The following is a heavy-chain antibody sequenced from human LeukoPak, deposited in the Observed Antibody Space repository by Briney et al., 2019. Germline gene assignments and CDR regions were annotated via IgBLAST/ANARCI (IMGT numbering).Heavy chain of an antibody. CDR3: TGNYYGSGSYADFDY. J-gene: IGHJ4*02. CDR2: IRYDGSNR. Sequence: GGSLRLSCAASGFTFSSYGMHWVRQAPGKGLEWVAFIRYDGSNRYYADSVKGRFTISRDNSKNTLYLQMNSLRAEDTAVYYCTGNYYGSGSYADFDYWGQGTLVTVSS. D-gene: IGHD3-10*01. V-gene: IGHV3-30*02. CDR1: GFTFSSYG.